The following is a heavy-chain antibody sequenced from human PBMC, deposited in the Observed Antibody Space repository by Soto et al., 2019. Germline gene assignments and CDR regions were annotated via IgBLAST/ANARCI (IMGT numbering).Heavy chain of an antibody. CDR3: ASSRTSGITMVRGPLCD. D-gene: IGHD3-10*01. CDR1: GGYVSSVSYY. V-gene: IGHV4-61*01. Sequence: PSETLSLTCTVSGGYVSSVSYYWSWIRQPPGKGLEWIGYIYYSGSTNYNPSLKSRVTISVDTSKNQFSLKLSSVTAADTAVYYCASSRTSGITMVRGPLCDWGQGTLVTVSS. J-gene: IGHJ4*02. CDR2: IYYSGST.